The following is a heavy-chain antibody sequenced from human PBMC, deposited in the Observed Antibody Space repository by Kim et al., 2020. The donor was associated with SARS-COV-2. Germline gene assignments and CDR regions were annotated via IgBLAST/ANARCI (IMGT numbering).Heavy chain of an antibody. V-gene: IGHV4-39*01. CDR3: ARSRGYSYGYFVY. CDR2: IYYSGST. CDR1: GGSISSSSYY. Sequence: SETLSLTCTVSGGSISSSSYYWGWIRQPPGKGLEWIGSIYYSGSTYYNPSLKSRVTISVDTSKNQFSLKLSSVTAADTAVYYCARSRGYSYGYFVYWGQGTLVTVSS. D-gene: IGHD5-18*01. J-gene: IGHJ4*02.